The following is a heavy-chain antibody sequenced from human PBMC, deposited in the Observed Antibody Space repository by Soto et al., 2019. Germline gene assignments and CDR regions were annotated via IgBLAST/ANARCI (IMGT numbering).Heavy chain of an antibody. V-gene: IGHV3-74*03. CDR1: GFTFSGHW. CDR3: AREAGYCSRTSCYRGAFDT. D-gene: IGHD2-2*01. CDR2: INTDGGSS. J-gene: IGHJ3*02. Sequence: EVQLVESGGDLVQPGGSLSLSCAASGFTFSGHWMHWVRQVPGKGLEWVSRINTDGGSSAYADSVKGRFAISRDNAKNTLYLQMNGLRAEDTAVYYCAREAGYCSRTSCYRGAFDTWGQGTTVTVSS.